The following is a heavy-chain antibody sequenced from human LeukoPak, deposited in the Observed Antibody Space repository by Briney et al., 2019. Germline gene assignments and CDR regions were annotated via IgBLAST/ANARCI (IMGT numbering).Heavy chain of an antibody. D-gene: IGHD3-3*01. CDR2: ISYDGSNK. CDR1: GFTFSSYA. V-gene: IGHV3-30*04. J-gene: IGHJ4*02. Sequence: GGSLRLSCAASGFTFSSYAMHWVRQAPGKGLEWVAVISYDGSNKYYADSVKGRFTISRDNSKNTLYLQMNSLRAEDTAVYYCARVSEGYDFWSGYFDYWGQGTLVTVSS. CDR3: ARVSEGYDFWSGYFDY.